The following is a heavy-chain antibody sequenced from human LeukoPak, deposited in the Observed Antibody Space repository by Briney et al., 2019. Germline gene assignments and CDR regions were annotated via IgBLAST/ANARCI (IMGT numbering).Heavy chain of an antibody. CDR1: GYTFTSYD. D-gene: IGHD3-16*01. Sequence: ASVKVSCKASGYTFTSYDINWVRQATGQGLEWMGWMNPNSGNTGYAQKFQGRVTMTEDTSTDTAYMELSSPRSKDTAVYYCATSPMITLPPSYWGQGTLVTVSS. J-gene: IGHJ4*02. CDR2: MNPNSGNT. CDR3: ATSPMITLPPSY. V-gene: IGHV1-8*02.